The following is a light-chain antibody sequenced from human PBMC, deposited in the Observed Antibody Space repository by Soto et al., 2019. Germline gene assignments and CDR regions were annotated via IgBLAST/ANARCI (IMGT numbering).Light chain of an antibody. Sequence: QSALTQPPSASGSPGQPVTISCTGTSSDVGGYNYVSWYQQHPGKAPKLMIYEVSKRPSGVPDRSSGSKSGNTASLTVSGLQAEDEADYYCSSYAGSNNLGVFGTGTKVTVL. CDR3: SSYAGSNNLGV. CDR2: EVS. J-gene: IGLJ1*01. V-gene: IGLV2-8*01. CDR1: SSDVGGYNY.